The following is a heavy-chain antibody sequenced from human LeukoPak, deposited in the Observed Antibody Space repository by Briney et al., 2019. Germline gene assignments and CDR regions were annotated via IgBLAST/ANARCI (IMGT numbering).Heavy chain of an antibody. D-gene: IGHD6-19*01. Sequence: GGSLRLSCAASGFTFSSFAMHWVRQAPGKGLEYLSAIYSDGSRTYYADSVKGRFAISRDNSKNTLYFEMSSLRVEDTAVYCCVKSPGSGWPVWGQGTLLTVSS. J-gene: IGHJ4*02. CDR3: VKSPGSGWPV. CDR2: IYSDGSRT. V-gene: IGHV3-64D*06. CDR1: GFTFSSFA.